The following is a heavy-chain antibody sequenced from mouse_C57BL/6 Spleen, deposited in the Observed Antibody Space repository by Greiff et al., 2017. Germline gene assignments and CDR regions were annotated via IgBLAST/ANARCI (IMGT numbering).Heavy chain of an antibody. D-gene: IGHD2-4*01. CDR2: INPNNGGT. CDR1: GYTFTDYN. J-gene: IGHJ2*01. V-gene: IGHV1-18*01. CDR3: ARRDYDRGDFDY. Sequence: EVKLQESGPELVKPGASVKIPCKASGYTFTDYNMDWVKQSHGKSLEWIGDINPNNGGTIYNQKFKGKATLTVDKSSSTAYMELRSLTSEDTAVYYCARRDYDRGDFDYWGQGTTLTVSS.